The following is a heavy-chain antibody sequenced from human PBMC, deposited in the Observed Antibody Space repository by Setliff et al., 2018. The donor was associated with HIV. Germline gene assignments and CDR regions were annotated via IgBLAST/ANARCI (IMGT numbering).Heavy chain of an antibody. D-gene: IGHD2-15*01. CDR1: GLTFSTSW. J-gene: IGHJ3*02. Sequence: GGSLRLSCAASGLTFSTSWMQWVRQSPGEGLLWVARLNPEANYIHYADSVKGRFTISRDNAKSTVYLQMGSLSADDTAVYYCARGGFNHAFDIWGQGTMVTVSS. CDR3: ARGGFNHAFDI. CDR2: LNPEANYI. V-gene: IGHV3-74*01.